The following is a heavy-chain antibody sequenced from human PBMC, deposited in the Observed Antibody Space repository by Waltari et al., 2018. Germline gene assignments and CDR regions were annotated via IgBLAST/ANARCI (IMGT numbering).Heavy chain of an antibody. CDR1: GFTFSSYW. J-gene: IGHJ6*02. CDR3: ASADTAMVQYYGMDV. D-gene: IGHD5-18*01. CDR2: IKRDGSST. V-gene: IGHV3-74*01. Sequence: EVQLVESGGGLVQPGGSLRLSCAASGFTFSSYWMHWVRQAPGKGLVWVSRIKRDGSSTSYADSVKGRFTISRDNAKNTLYLQMNSLRAEDTAVYYRASADTAMVQYYGMDVWGQGTTVTVSS.